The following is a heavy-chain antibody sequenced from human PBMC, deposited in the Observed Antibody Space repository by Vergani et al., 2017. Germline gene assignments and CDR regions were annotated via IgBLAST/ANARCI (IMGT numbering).Heavy chain of an antibody. CDR2: INHSGST. CDR1: GGSFSGYY. CDR3: ARGKLRYFDWGTYY. D-gene: IGHD3-9*01. Sequence: QVQLQQWGAGLLKPSETLSLICAVYGGSFSGYYWSWIRQPPGKGPGGIGEINHSGSTNYNPSLKSRVTISVDTSKNQFSLKLSSVTAAVTAVYYCARGKLRYFDWGTYYWGQGTLVTVSS. V-gene: IGHV4-34*01. J-gene: IGHJ4*02.